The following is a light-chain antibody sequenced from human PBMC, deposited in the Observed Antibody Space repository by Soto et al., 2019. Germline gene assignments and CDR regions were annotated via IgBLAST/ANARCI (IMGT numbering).Light chain of an antibody. J-gene: IGLJ3*02. CDR1: SGDVGGYNY. Sequence: QSVLTQPRSVSGSPGQSVTISCTGTSGDVGGYNYVSWYKQHPGKVPELIIYDVTKRPSGVPDRFSGSKSGNTASLTISGLQVEDEADYYCCSYAGTYSWVFGGGTKLTVL. CDR3: CSYAGTYSWV. CDR2: DVT. V-gene: IGLV2-11*01.